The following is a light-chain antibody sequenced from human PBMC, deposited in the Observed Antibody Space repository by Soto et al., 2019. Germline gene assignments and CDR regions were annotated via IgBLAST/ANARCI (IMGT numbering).Light chain of an antibody. CDR1: SSDVGGYNY. CDR2: EVS. Sequence: QSALTQPASVSGSPGQSITISCTGTSSDVGGYNYVSWYQQHPGKAPKLMIYEVSNRPSGVSNRFSGSKSGNTASLTISGLQAEDAADYDCSSYTSSSTLGHVVFGGGTKVTVL. CDR3: SSYTSSSTLGHVV. V-gene: IGLV2-14*01. J-gene: IGLJ2*01.